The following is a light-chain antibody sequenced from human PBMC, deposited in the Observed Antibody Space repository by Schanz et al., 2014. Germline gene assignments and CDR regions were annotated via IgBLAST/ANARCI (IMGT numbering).Light chain of an antibody. V-gene: IGLV2-14*03. CDR3: SSYAGSRNLV. J-gene: IGLJ2*01. CDR1: SSDVGGYNY. Sequence: QSALTQPASVSGSPGQSITISCTGTSSDVGGYNYVSWYQHHPGKAPKLMIYDVSNRPSGVSNRFSGSKSGNTASLTVSGLQAEDDADYYCSSYAGSRNLVFGGGTKLTVL. CDR2: DVS.